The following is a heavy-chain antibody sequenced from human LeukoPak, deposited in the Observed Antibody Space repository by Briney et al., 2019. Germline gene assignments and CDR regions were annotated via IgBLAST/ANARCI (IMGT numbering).Heavy chain of an antibody. J-gene: IGHJ4*02. Sequence: PGRSLRLSCTASGFTFSSYGMHWVRQAPGKGVEWVADISSDGSDRHYADSVKGRFTISRDNSKNTVYLQMNSLRGEDTAVYYCAKDRSNSWTFDYWGQGTLVTVSS. CDR1: GFTFSSYG. D-gene: IGHD6-13*01. CDR2: ISSDGSDR. CDR3: AKDRSNSWTFDY. V-gene: IGHV3-30*18.